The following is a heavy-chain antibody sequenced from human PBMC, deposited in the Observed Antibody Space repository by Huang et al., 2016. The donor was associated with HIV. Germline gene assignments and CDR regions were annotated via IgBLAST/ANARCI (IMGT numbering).Heavy chain of an antibody. D-gene: IGHD1-7*01. V-gene: IGHV3-7*01. CDR1: TFTFGAYG. J-gene: IGHJ6*02. CDR2: IKQYESEK. CDR3: ATKTAAMDI. Sequence: VESGGRLVQPGGSLRLSCVGSTFTFGAYGMSGVRQSQGNGLEGVANIKQYESEKYYLESVKGRFNISRDNAKKGLFLEMNNVRVEDTATYYCATKTAAMDIWGQGTTVTVS.